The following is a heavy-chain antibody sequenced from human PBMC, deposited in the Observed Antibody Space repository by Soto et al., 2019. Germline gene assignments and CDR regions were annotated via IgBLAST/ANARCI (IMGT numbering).Heavy chain of an antibody. Sequence: GGSLRLSCAASGFTVSSNYMSWVRQAPGKGLEWVSVIYSGGSTYYADSVKGRFTISRDNSKNTLYLQMNSLRAEDTAVYYCARGGYSYGWCMDVWGQGTTVTVSS. V-gene: IGHV3-53*01. J-gene: IGHJ6*02. CDR3: ARGGYSYGWCMDV. CDR1: GFTVSSNY. D-gene: IGHD5-18*01. CDR2: IYSGGST.